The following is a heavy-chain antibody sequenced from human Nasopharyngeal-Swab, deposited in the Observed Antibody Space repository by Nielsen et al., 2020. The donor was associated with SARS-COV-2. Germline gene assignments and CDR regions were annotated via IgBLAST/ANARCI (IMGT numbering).Heavy chain of an antibody. CDR1: GGSFSGYY. Sequence: SETLSLTCAVYGGSFSGYYWSWIRQTPGKGLEWIGEISHIGSTNYNPSLKSRVTLSAYMSKNQLSLKLNSVTAADTAVYYCARRRSSGRYFFDYWGRGTPVTVSS. J-gene: IGHJ4*01. V-gene: IGHV4-34*01. D-gene: IGHD3-22*01. CDR3: ARRRSSGRYFFDY. CDR2: ISHIGST.